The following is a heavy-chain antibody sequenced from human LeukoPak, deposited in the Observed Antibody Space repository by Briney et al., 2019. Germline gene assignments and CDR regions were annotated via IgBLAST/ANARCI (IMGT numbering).Heavy chain of an antibody. Sequence: SETLSLTCAVYGGSFSGYYWSWIRQPPGKGLEWIGEINHSGSTNYNPSLKSRVNISVDTSKNQFSLKLSSVTAADTAVYYCARGPSIVVVPATKYRNWFDPWGQGTLVTVPS. CDR2: INHSGST. J-gene: IGHJ5*02. D-gene: IGHD2-2*01. V-gene: IGHV4-34*01. CDR3: ARGPSIVVVPATKYRNWFDP. CDR1: GGSFSGYY.